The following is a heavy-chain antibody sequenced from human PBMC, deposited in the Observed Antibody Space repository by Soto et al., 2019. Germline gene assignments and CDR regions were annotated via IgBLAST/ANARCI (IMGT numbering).Heavy chain of an antibody. CDR3: ARDRVKVVPAAISDLGGMDV. V-gene: IGHV3-11*06. CDR2: ISSSSSYT. J-gene: IGHJ6*02. D-gene: IGHD2-2*02. CDR1: GXTFSDYY. Sequence: GSLRLTCAASGXTFSDYYMSWIRQAPGKGLEWVSYISSSSSYTNYADSVKGRFTISRDNAKNSLYLKMKSLRAEDTAVYYCARDRVKVVPAAISDLGGMDVWGQGTTVTVSS.